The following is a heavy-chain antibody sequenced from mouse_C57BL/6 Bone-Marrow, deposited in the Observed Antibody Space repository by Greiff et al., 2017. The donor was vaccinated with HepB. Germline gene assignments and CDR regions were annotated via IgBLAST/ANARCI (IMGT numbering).Heavy chain of an antibody. Sequence: EVQLVESGGGLVKPGGSLKLSCAASGFTFSSYAMSWVRQTPEKRLEWVATISDGGSYTYYPDNVKGRFTISRDNAKNNLYLQMSHLKSEDTAMLYCSRLRVRYYFDYWGQGTTLTVSS. D-gene: IGHD1-1*01. CDR3: SRLRVRYYFDY. CDR2: ISDGGSYT. CDR1: GFTFSSYA. V-gene: IGHV5-4*01. J-gene: IGHJ2*01.